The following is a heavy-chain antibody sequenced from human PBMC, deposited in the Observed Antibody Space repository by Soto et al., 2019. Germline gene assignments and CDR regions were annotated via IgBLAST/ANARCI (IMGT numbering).Heavy chain of an antibody. D-gene: IGHD2-2*01. CDR3: ARVISTTPIRYYFDY. CDR1: GGSFSGYY. Sequence: PSETLSLTCAVYGGSFSGYYWSWIRQPPGKGLEWIGEINHSGSTNYNPSLKSRVTISVDTSKNQFSLKLSSVTAADTAVYYCARVISTTPIRYYFDYWGQGTLVTVS. CDR2: INHSGST. V-gene: IGHV4-34*01. J-gene: IGHJ4*02.